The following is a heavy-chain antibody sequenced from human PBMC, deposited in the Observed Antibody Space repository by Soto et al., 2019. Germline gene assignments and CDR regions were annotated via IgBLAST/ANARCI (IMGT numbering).Heavy chain of an antibody. D-gene: IGHD4-17*01. CDR2: IYLGGSI. CDR3: AGRYGGTLDC. Sequence: PSETLSLTCSLSGGSISSGYWPWIRHPTGKGLEWIGYIYLGGSINYNPSLKSRVTISVDTSKTQFSLKLSSVTAAARAGYYGAGRYGGTLDCWGQG. J-gene: IGHJ4*02. V-gene: IGHV4-59*08. CDR1: GGSISSGY.